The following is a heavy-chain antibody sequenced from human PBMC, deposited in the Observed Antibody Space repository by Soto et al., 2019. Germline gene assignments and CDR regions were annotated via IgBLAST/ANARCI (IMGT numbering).Heavy chain of an antibody. CDR1: GFTISSYW. Sequence: RVSSTVAGFTISSYWRHCVRQTPGKGLVWVSRINSDGSSTSYADSVKGRFTISRDNAKNTLYLQMNSLRAEDTAVYYCARDGSSGWYGDYYYGMDVWGQGTTVTVSS. CDR3: ARDGSSGWYGDYYYGMDV. J-gene: IGHJ6*02. V-gene: IGHV3-74*01. CDR2: INSDGSST. D-gene: IGHD6-19*01.